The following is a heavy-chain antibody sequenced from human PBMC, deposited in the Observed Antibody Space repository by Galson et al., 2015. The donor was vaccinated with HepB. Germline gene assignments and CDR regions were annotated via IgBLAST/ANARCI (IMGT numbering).Heavy chain of an antibody. CDR2: IDWDDDK. D-gene: IGHD2-2*01. J-gene: IGHJ4*02. Sequence: PALVKPTQTLTLTCTFSGFSLSTSGMCVGWIRQPPGKALEWLALIDWDDDKYYSTSLKTRLTISKDTSKNQVVLTMTNMDPVDTATYYCARYQLPESEVDYWGQGTLVTVSS. CDR3: ARYQLPESEVDY. CDR1: GFSLSTSGMC. V-gene: IGHV2-70*01.